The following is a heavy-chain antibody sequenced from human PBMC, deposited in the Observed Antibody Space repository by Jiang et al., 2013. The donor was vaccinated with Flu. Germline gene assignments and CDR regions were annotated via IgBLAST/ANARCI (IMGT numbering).Heavy chain of an antibody. Sequence: SGAEVKKPGASVKVSCKASGYTFTSYYMHWVRQAPGQGLEWMGIINPSGGSTSYAQKFQDRVTMTRDTSTSTVYMELSSLRSEDTAVYYCARDPGPYYSSGWYDELYYGMDVWGQGDHGHRLL. CDR1: GYTFTSYY. CDR3: ARDPGPYYSSGWYDELYYGMDV. J-gene: IGHJ6*02. CDR2: INPSGGST. D-gene: IGHD6-19*01. V-gene: IGHV1-46*03.